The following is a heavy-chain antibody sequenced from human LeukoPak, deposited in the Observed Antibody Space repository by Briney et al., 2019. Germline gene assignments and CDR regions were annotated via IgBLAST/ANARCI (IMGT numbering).Heavy chain of an antibody. D-gene: IGHD5-12*01. J-gene: IGHJ4*02. Sequence: PSETLSLTCAVYGGSFSGYYWSWIRQPPGKGLEWIGEINHSGSTNYNPSLKSRVTISVDTSKNQFSLKLSSVTAADTAVYYCARSRSGLTRGVGYFDYWGQGTLVTVSS. V-gene: IGHV4-34*01. CDR2: INHSGST. CDR3: ARSRSGLTRGVGYFDY. CDR1: GGSFSGYY.